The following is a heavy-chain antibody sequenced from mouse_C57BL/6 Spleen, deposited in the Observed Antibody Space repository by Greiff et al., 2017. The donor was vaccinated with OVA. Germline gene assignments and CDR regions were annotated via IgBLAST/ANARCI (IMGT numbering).Heavy chain of an antibody. V-gene: IGHV5-12*01. D-gene: IGHD2-1*01. CDR3: ANGNPYYAMDY. J-gene: IGHJ4*01. Sequence: EVKLMESGGGLVQPGGSLKLSCAASGFTFSDYYMYWVRQTPEKRLEWVAYISNGGGSTYYPDTVKGRFTISRDNAKNTLYLQMSRLKSEDTAMYYCANGNPYYAMDYWGQGTSVTVSS. CDR2: ISNGGGST. CDR1: GFTFSDYY.